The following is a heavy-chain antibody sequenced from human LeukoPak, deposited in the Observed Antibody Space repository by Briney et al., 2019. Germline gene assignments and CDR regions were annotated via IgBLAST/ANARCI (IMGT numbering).Heavy chain of an antibody. Sequence: GRSLRLSCAASGFTFSNFAMTWVRQAPGKGLEWVSVISTSGTYYAESVKGRFTISRDNSKNTLYLQMSSLRAEDTAVYYCAKNISHLEWGQGTLVTVSS. CDR2: ISTSGT. CDR3: AKNISHLE. D-gene: IGHD1-14*01. J-gene: IGHJ4*02. CDR1: GFTFSNFA. V-gene: IGHV3-23*01.